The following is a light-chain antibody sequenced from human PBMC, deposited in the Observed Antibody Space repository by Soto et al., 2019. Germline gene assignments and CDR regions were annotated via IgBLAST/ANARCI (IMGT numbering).Light chain of an antibody. J-gene: IGLJ1*01. CDR2: EVS. V-gene: IGLV2-14*01. CDR3: SSYTSSSTYV. Sequence: QSVLTQPAPVSGSPGQSITISCTGTSSDVGGYNYVSWYQQHPGKAPKLMIYEVSNRPSGVSNRFSGSKSGNTASLTISGLQAEDEADYYYSSYTSSSTYVFGTGTKVTVL. CDR1: SSDVGGYNY.